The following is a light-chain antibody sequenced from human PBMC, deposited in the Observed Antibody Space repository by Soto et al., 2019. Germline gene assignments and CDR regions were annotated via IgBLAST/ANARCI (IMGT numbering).Light chain of an antibody. CDR2: WAS. CDR3: QQYESTPPT. J-gene: IGKJ2*01. Sequence: DIVMTQSPDSLAVSLGERATINCKSSQSVLYSSNNKNYLAWYQQRPGQPPKLLIYWASTQESGVPDRFSGSGSGTAFTLILTSLQAEDVAVYYCQQYESTPPTFGQRAKLEI. CDR1: QSVLYSSNNKNY. V-gene: IGKV4-1*01.